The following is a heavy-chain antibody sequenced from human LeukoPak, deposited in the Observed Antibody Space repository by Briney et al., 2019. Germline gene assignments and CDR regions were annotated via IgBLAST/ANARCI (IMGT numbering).Heavy chain of an antibody. CDR1: GFTFSNYA. CDR2: IGGGGGNT. Sequence: GGSLRLSCAASGFTFSNYAMIWVRQAPGKGLKWVSAIGGGGGNTYYAESVKGRFTISRDNSKNTLFLQMNSLRADDTAVYYCAKDPNGDYVGAFDFWGQGTMVSVSS. V-gene: IGHV3-23*01. CDR3: AKDPNGDYVGAFDF. J-gene: IGHJ3*01. D-gene: IGHD4-17*01.